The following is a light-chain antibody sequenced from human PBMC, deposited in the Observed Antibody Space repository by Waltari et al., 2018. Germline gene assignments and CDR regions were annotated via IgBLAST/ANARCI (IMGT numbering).Light chain of an antibody. V-gene: IGKV4-1*01. J-gene: IGKJ4*01. Sequence: DIVMTQSADSLAVSLGERATINCKSSQSVLYSSNNKNYLAWYQQKPGQPPKLLIYWASTREAGVPDRFTGSWSGTDFTLTISSLQAEDVAVYYCQQYYGIPLTFGGGTTVEIK. CDR1: QSVLYSSNNKNY. CDR2: WAS. CDR3: QQYYGIPLT.